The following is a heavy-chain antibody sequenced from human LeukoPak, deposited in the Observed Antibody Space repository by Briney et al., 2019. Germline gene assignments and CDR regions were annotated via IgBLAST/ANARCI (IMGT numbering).Heavy chain of an antibody. J-gene: IGHJ4*02. CDR1: GFTSVDYG. CDR2: INYNGAIT. D-gene: IGHD3-3*02. V-gene: IGHV3-20*04. CDR3: ARDRLGPSFSVSHFDL. Sequence: GGSLRLSCATSGFTSVDYGLSWVRRAPGKGLEWLCAINYNGAITDYADSVKGRFTISRDNAKNSLYLRMDSLRAEDTALYYCARDRLGPSFSVSHFDLWGQGTLVTVSS.